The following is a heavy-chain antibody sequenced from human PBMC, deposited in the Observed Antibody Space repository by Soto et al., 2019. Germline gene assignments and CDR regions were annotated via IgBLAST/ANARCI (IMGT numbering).Heavy chain of an antibody. D-gene: IGHD2-21*02. J-gene: IGHJ6*02. Sequence: SQTLSLTCAISGDSVSSNSAAWNWIRQSPSRGLEWLGRAYYRSQWFYDSAVSVRSRINVIPDTSRNQFSLQLNSVTPEDTAVYYCIIHKGDSRTYNLLYFRGQGTTVIVSS. CDR3: IIHKGDSRTYNLLYF. CDR2: AYYRSQWFY. CDR1: GDSVSSNSAA. V-gene: IGHV6-1*01.